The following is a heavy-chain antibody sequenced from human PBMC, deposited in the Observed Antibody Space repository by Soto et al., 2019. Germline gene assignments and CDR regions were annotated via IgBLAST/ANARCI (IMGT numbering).Heavy chain of an antibody. CDR1: GGTFSSYT. Sequence: QVQLVQSGAEVKKPGSSVKVSCKASGGTFSSYTISWVRQAPGQGLEWMGRIIPILGIANYAQKFQGRVTIIADKSTSTAYMELSSLRSEDTAVYYCARVWCSSTSCYSWFDPWGQGTLVTVSS. V-gene: IGHV1-69*02. CDR3: ARVWCSSTSCYSWFDP. CDR2: IIPILGIA. J-gene: IGHJ5*02. D-gene: IGHD2-2*01.